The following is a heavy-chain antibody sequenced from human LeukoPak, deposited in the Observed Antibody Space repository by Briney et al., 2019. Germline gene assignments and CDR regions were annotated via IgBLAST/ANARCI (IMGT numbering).Heavy chain of an antibody. Sequence: ASVKVSCKASGGTFSSYAISWVRQAPGQGLEWMGGIIPICGTANYAQKFQGRVTITADESTSTAYMELSSLRSEDTAVYYCARLLPGGGKAFDIWGQGTMVTVSS. CDR2: IIPICGTA. J-gene: IGHJ3*02. CDR1: GGTFSSYA. D-gene: IGHD4-23*01. V-gene: IGHV1-69*13. CDR3: ARLLPGGGKAFDI.